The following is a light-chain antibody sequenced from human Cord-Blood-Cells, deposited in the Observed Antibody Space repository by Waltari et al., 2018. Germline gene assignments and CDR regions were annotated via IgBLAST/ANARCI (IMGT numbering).Light chain of an antibody. CDR2: EGS. CDR1: SSDVGSYNL. J-gene: IGLJ3*02. CDR3: CSYAGSSTWV. Sequence: QSALTPPASVSGPPGQSITPSCTGTSSDVGSYNLFPWSQQPPGKDPNLIIYEGSKRPSGVSKRVSGSKSGNTASLTISGLQAEDEADYYCCSYAGSSTWVFGGGTKLTVL. V-gene: IGLV2-23*01.